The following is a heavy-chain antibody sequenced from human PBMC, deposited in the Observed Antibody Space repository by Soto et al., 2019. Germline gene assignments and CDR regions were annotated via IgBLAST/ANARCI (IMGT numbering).Heavy chain of an antibody. CDR2: INPNSGGT. D-gene: IGHD2-15*01. J-gene: IGHJ3*02. CDR3: ARGIEVGYCSGGSCYSEGDAFDI. CDR1: GYTFTGYY. Sequence: ASVEVSCKASGYTFTGYYMHWVRQAPGQGLEWMGWINPNSGGTNYAQKFQGRVTMTRDTSISTAYMELSRLRSDDTAVYYCARGIEVGYCSGGSCYSEGDAFDIWGQGTMVTVSS. V-gene: IGHV1-2*02.